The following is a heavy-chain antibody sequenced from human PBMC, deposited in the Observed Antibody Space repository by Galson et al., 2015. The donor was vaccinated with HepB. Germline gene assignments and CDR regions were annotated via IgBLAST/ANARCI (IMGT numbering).Heavy chain of an antibody. CDR2: ISPSDGAV. V-gene: IGHV1-18*04. CDR1: GYIFTSYG. D-gene: IGHD3-3*01. J-gene: IGHJ4*02. Sequence: SVKVSCKASGYIFTSYGISWVRQAPGQGLEWMGRISPSDGAVHYAQEFQGRVTMTRDTSTSTVYMDLSSLASEDTAVYYCAREKFFTYYFDYWGQGTLVTVSS. CDR3: AREKFFTYYFDY.